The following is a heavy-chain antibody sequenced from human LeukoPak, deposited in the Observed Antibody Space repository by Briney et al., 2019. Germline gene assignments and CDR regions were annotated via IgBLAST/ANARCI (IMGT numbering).Heavy chain of an antibody. V-gene: IGHV3-7*01. D-gene: IGHD3-10*01. J-gene: IGHJ6*03. Sequence: QPGGSLRLSCAAPGFTFSQYWMSWVRQAPGKGQERVANIKHDGSEKQDGSEKNYVDYVKGRFTISRDNAKTSLYLQMHSLRAEDTAVYYCARSGRGVDSFYFYMDVWGKGTTVTVSS. CDR2: IKHDGSEKQDGSEK. CDR3: ARSGRGVDSFYFYMDV. CDR1: GFTFSQYW.